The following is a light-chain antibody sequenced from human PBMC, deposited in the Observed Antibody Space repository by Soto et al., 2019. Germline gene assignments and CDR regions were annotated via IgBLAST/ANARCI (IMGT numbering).Light chain of an antibody. CDR3: ATWDDSLSGVV. J-gene: IGLJ2*01. CDR1: NSNIGSNP. CDR2: NSD. V-gene: IGLV1-44*01. Sequence: QSVLTQPPSASGTPGQRVTISCSGSNSNIGSNPVNWYQHFPGTAPKLLIYNSDQRPSGVPDRFSGSKSGTSASLAISGLQSEDEADYYCATWDDSLSGVVFGGWTKLTVL.